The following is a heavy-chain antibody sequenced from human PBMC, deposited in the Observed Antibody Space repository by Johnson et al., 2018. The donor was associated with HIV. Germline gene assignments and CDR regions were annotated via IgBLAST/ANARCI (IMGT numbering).Heavy chain of an antibody. Sequence: QVQLVESGGGVVQPGRSLRLSCAASGFTSSSYAMHWVRQAPGKGLEWVAVIGYDGSDKYYADSVKGRVTISRDNPKNTVYLHMNNLRAEDTAVYYCARDLAYNSRWTGAFDIWGQGTMVTVSS. CDR2: IGYDGSDK. D-gene: IGHD6-13*01. CDR3: ARDLAYNSRWTGAFDI. J-gene: IGHJ3*02. V-gene: IGHV3-30*04. CDR1: GFTSSSYA.